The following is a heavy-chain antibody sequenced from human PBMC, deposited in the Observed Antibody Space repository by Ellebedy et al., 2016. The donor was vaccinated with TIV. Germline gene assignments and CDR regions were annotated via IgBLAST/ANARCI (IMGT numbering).Heavy chain of an antibody. D-gene: IGHD1-1*01. V-gene: IGHV3-21*01. CDR3: ASLPRWLEPTHYYYYYMDV. CDR1: GFTFSSYS. Sequence: GGSLRLSXAASGFTFSSYSMNWVRQAPGKGLEWVSSISSSSSYIYYADSVKGRFTISRDNAKNSLYLQMNSLRAEDTAVYYCASLPRWLEPTHYYYYYMDVWGKGTTVTVSS. CDR2: ISSSSSYI. J-gene: IGHJ6*03.